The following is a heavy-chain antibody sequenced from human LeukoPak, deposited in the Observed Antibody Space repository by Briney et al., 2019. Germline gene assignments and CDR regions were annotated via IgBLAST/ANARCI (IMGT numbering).Heavy chain of an antibody. V-gene: IGHV3-48*01. Sequence: GGSLRLSCAASGFTFSSYSMNWVRQAPGKGLEWVSYISSSNSTIYYADSVKGRFTVSRDNAKNSLYLQMNSLRAEDTAVYYCARDPYGSGIMDVWGKGTTVTVSS. D-gene: IGHD3-10*01. J-gene: IGHJ6*04. CDR2: ISSSNSTI. CDR3: ARDPYGSGIMDV. CDR1: GFTFSSYS.